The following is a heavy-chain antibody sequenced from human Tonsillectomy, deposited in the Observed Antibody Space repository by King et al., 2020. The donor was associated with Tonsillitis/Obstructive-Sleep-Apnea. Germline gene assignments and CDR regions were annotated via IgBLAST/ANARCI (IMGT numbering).Heavy chain of an antibody. CDR2: ISYDGSNK. V-gene: IGHV3-30*18. Sequence: VQLVESGGGVVQPVRSLRLSWGASGFTFSSYAMHWVRQAPGKGLEWVAVISYDGSNKYYADSVQGRLTTSRDNSKKTMYLQLKSLRAEDTAVYYCAKDLISYCSSTSCCSYFDYWGQGTLVTVSS. J-gene: IGHJ4*02. CDR1: GFTFSSYA. CDR3: AKDLISYCSSTSCCSYFDY. D-gene: IGHD2-2*01.